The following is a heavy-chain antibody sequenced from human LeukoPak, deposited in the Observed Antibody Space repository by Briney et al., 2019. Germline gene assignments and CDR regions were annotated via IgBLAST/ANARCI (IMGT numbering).Heavy chain of an antibody. Sequence: GGSLRLSCTPSGFTFSSYAMSWVRQAPGKGLEWVSAISGSGGSTYYADSVKGRFTISRDNSKNTLYLQMNSLRAEDTAVYYCARETVVRKPNIDFDYWGQGTLVTVSS. CDR1: GFTFSSYA. D-gene: IGHD4-23*01. V-gene: IGHV3-23*01. CDR3: ARETVVRKPNIDFDY. J-gene: IGHJ4*02. CDR2: ISGSGGST.